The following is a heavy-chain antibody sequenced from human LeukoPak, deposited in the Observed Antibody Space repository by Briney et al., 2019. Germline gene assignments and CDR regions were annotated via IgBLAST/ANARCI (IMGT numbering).Heavy chain of an antibody. Sequence: KPSETLSLTCTVSGGSISSYYWSWIRQPPGKGLEWIGYIYYSGSTNYNPSLKSRVTISVDTSKNQLSLKLSSVTAADTAVYYCARRSGSSWPFDYWGQGTLVTVSS. CDR3: ARRSGSSWPFDY. J-gene: IGHJ4*02. V-gene: IGHV4-59*08. CDR2: IYYSGST. CDR1: GGSISSYY. D-gene: IGHD6-13*01.